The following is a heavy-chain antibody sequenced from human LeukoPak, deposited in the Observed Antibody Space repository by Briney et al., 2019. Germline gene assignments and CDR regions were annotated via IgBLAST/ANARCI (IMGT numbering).Heavy chain of an antibody. V-gene: IGHV1-2*02. CDR3: ARGSGYFDWLSPYYYYGMDV. D-gene: IGHD3-9*01. J-gene: IGHJ6*02. Sequence: ASVKVSCKASGYTFTGYYMHWVRQAPEQGLEWMGWINPNSGGTNYAQKFQGRVTMTRDTSISTAYMELSRLRSDDTAVYYCARGSGYFDWLSPYYYYGMDVWGQGTTVTVSS. CDR1: GYTFTGYY. CDR2: INPNSGGT.